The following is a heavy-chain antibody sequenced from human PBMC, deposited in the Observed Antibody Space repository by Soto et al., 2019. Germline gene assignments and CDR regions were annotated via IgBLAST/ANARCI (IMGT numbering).Heavy chain of an antibody. D-gene: IGHD6-19*01. J-gene: IGHJ4*02. CDR1: GGSVSSGSYY. CDR2: IYYSGST. CDR3: ARGGGSIAVAGLIDY. Sequence: QVQLQESGPGLVKPSETLSLTCTVSGGSVSSGSYYWSWIRQPPGKGLEWIGYIYYSGSTNYNPSLKSRVTKSVDTAKNQFSLKLSSVTAADTAVYYCARGGGSIAVAGLIDYWGQGTLVTVSS. V-gene: IGHV4-61*01.